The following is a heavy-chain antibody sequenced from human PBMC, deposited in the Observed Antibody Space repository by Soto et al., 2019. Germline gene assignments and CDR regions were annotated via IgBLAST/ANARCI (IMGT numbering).Heavy chain of an antibody. J-gene: IGHJ5*02. CDR2: INHSGST. CDR1: GGSFSGYY. Sequence: QVQLQQWGAGLLEPSETLSLTCAVYGGSFSGYYWSWISQPPGKGLEWIGEINHSGSTNYNPSLKSRVTISVDTSKNQFSLKLSAVTAADTAVYYCASWRQWLSYNWFDPWGQGTRVTVSS. CDR3: ASWRQWLSYNWFDP. V-gene: IGHV4-34*01. D-gene: IGHD6-19*01.